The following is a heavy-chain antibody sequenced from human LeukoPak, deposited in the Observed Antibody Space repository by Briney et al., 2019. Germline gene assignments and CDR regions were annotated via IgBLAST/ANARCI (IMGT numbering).Heavy chain of an antibody. J-gene: IGHJ6*03. CDR1: GGSISSGSYY. CDR3: ARRIEGFWSGYYTLSYYYMDV. CDR2: IYTSGST. D-gene: IGHD3-3*01. V-gene: IGHV4-61*02. Sequence: PSQTLSLTCTVSGGSISSGSYYWSWIRQPAGKGLEWIGRIYTSGSTNYNPSLKSRVTISVDTSKNQFSLKLSSVTAADTAVYYCARRIEGFWSGYYTLSYYYMDVWGKGTTVTVSS.